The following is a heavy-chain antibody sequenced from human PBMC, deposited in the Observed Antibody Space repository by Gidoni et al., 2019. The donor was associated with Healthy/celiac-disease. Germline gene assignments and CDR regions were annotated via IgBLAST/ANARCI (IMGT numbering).Heavy chain of an antibody. CDR1: AFTFSSSA. Sequence: EVQLVESGGALVQPGWSLRLSCSASAFTFSSSAMHWVRQVPGKGLEYVSAISSNGGSTYYADSVKGRFTISRDNSKNTLYLQMSSLRAEDTAVYYCVKDYGDYDVSLEIWGQGTLVTVSS. D-gene: IGHD4-17*01. J-gene: IGHJ4*02. CDR3: VKDYGDYDVSLEI. V-gene: IGHV3-64D*08. CDR2: ISSNGGST.